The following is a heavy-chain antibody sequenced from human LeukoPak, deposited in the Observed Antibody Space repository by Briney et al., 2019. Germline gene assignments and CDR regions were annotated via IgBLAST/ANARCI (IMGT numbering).Heavy chain of an antibody. CDR1: GFTFSSYA. J-gene: IGHJ4*02. D-gene: IGHD1-26*01. CDR2: ISGSGGST. Sequence: GASLRLSCAASGFTFSSYAMSWVRQAPGKGLEWVPAISGSGGSTYYADSVKGRFTISRDNSKNTLYLQMNSLRAEDTSVYYCAKVGDFSGSFYYFDYWGQGTLVTVSS. CDR3: AKVGDFSGSFYYFDY. V-gene: IGHV3-23*01.